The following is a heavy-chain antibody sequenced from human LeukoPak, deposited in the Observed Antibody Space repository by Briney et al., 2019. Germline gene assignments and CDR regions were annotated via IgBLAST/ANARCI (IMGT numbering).Heavy chain of an antibody. V-gene: IGHV3-21*01. CDR1: GFTFSSYS. D-gene: IGHD3-9*01. Sequence: GGSLRLSCAASGFTFSSYSMNWVRQAPGKGLEWVSSISSSSSYIYYADSVKGRFTISRDNAKNTLYLQMNSLRAEDTAVYYYARDRGRYYDILTGYYFDYWGQGTLVTVSS. CDR2: ISSSSSYI. J-gene: IGHJ4*02. CDR3: ARDRGRYYDILTGYYFDY.